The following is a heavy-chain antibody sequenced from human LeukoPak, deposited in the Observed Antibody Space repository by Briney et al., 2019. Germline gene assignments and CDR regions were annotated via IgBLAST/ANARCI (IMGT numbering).Heavy chain of an antibody. D-gene: IGHD7-27*01. CDR1: GYTFASFD. CDR2: MKSNNGHT. V-gene: IGHV1-8*01. Sequence: ASVKVSCKASGYTFASFDFNWVRQATGQGLEWMGWMKSNNGHTGYAQKFQGRVTMTRDTSISTAYMELSSLTFEDTAVYYCARGPPNWGMVGYWGQGTLVTVSS. CDR3: ARGPPNWGMVGY. J-gene: IGHJ4*02.